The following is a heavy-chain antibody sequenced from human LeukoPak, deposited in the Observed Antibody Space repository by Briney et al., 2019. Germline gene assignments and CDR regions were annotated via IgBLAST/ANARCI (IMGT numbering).Heavy chain of an antibody. CDR2: ISGSGGST. V-gene: IGHV3-23*01. J-gene: IGHJ4*02. CDR1: GFTLNSYA. D-gene: IGHD2-2*01. Sequence: GGSLRLSCAASGFTLNSYAMSWVRQAPGKGLEWVSAISGSGGSTYYADSVKGGFTISRDNSKNTLYLQMNSLRAEDTAVYYCAKGAHCSSTSCYEGDWGQGTLVTVSS. CDR3: AKGAHCSSTSCYEGD.